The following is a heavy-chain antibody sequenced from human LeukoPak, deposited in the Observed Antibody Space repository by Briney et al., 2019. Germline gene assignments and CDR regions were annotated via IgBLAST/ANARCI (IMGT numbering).Heavy chain of an antibody. CDR1: GFTFSSYG. Sequence: PGGSLRLSCAASGFTFSSYGMHWVRQAPGKGLEWVAVISYDGSNKYYADSVKGRFTISRDNSKNTLYLQMNSLRTEDTAVYYCAKDQQSYSSSWYNPLDYWGQGTLVTVSS. D-gene: IGHD6-13*01. CDR3: AKDQQSYSSSWYNPLDY. J-gene: IGHJ4*02. V-gene: IGHV3-30*18. CDR2: ISYDGSNK.